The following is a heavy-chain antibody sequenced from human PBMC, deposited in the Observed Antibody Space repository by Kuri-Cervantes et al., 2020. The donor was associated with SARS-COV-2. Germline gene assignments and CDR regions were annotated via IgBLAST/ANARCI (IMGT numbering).Heavy chain of an antibody. CDR2: IGTAGDT. Sequence: ETLSLTCAASGFTFSSYDMHWVRQATGKGLEWVSAIGTAGDTYYPGSVKGRFTISRDNAKNSLYLQMNSLRDEETAVYYCARAVVVVPAAIEGVYGMDVWGQGTTVTVSS. V-gene: IGHV3-13*01. J-gene: IGHJ6*02. CDR3: ARAVVVVPAAIEGVYGMDV. CDR1: GFTFSSYD. D-gene: IGHD2-2*01.